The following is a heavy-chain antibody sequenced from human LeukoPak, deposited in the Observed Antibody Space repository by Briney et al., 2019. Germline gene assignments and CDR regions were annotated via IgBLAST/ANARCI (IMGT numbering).Heavy chain of an antibody. CDR1: GFTFSSYW. J-gene: IGHJ3*02. V-gene: IGHV3-74*01. D-gene: IGHD3-10*01. CDR2: IRSDGST. Sequence: GGSLGLSCAASGFTFSSYWMHWVRQAPGKGLVWVSRIRSDGSTTYADSVKGRFTISRDNAKNTLYLQMNSLRAEDTAVYYCARAGDYGSGSCAFDMWGQGTMVTVSS. CDR3: ARAGDYGSGSCAFDM.